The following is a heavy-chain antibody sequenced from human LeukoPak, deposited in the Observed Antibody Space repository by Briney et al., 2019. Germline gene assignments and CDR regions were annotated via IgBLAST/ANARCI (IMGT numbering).Heavy chain of an antibody. Sequence: ASVTVSCKASGYTFTSYDINWVRQATGQGLEWMGWMNPNSGNTGYVQKFQGRVTMTRNTSISTAYMELSSLRSEDTAVYYCARSNASRRITIFGVVITPPRYFDYWGQGTLVTVSS. D-gene: IGHD3-3*01. CDR2: MNPNSGNT. V-gene: IGHV1-8*01. CDR1: GYTFTSYD. J-gene: IGHJ4*02. CDR3: ARSNASRRITIFGVVITPPRYFDY.